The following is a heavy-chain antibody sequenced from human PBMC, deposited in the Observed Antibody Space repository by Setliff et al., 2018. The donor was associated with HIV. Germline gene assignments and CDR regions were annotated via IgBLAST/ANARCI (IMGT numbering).Heavy chain of an antibody. Sequence: GGSLRLSCAASGFTFSDYYMSWIRQAPGKGLEWVSYISSSGSTIYYADSVKGRFTISRDNAKNSLYLQMNSLRAEDTAVYYCAREGQEEWLAPSMYNWFDPWGQGTLVTVSS. CDR3: AREGQEEWLAPSMYNWFDP. D-gene: IGHD6-19*01. CDR2: ISSSGSTI. V-gene: IGHV3-11*04. CDR1: GFTFSDYY. J-gene: IGHJ5*02.